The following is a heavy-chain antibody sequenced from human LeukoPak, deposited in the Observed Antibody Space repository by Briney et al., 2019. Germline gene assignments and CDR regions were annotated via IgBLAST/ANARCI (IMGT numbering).Heavy chain of an antibody. D-gene: IGHD2-2*01. CDR2: ISYDGSNK. J-gene: IGHJ4*02. Sequence: GRSLRLSCAASGFTFSSYGMHWVHQAPGKGLEWVAVISYDGSNKYYADSVKGRFTISRDNSKNTLYLQMNSLRAEDTAVYYFAKSRGCSSTSCLVDYWGQGTLVTVSS. CDR3: AKSRGCSSTSCLVDY. V-gene: IGHV3-30*18. CDR1: GFTFSSYG.